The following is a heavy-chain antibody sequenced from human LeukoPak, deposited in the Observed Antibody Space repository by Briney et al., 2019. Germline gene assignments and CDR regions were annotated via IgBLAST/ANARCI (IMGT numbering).Heavy chain of an antibody. CDR3: ARGSYYNENWFDP. CDR1: GYTFTAYY. CDR2: INPNNGGA. D-gene: IGHD3-10*01. J-gene: IGHJ5*02. Sequence: GASVKVSCKASGYTFTAYYTHWVRQAPGQGLEWMGWINPNNGGANYVQKFQGRVTMTRDTSISTAYMELSRLRSDDTAVYYCARGSYYNENWFDPWGQGTLVTVSS. V-gene: IGHV1-2*02.